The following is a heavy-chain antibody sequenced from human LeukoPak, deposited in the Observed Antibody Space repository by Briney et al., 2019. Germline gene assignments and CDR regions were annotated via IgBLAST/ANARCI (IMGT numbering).Heavy chain of an antibody. Sequence: ETLSLTCTVSGGSISSSSYYWGWIRQPPGKGLEWVSSISSSSSYIYYADSVKGRFTISRDNAKNSLYLQMNSLRAEDTAVYYCARDLPAGTGDYYYYYGMDVWGQGTTVTVSS. CDR1: GGSISSSS. D-gene: IGHD6-19*01. V-gene: IGHV3-21*01. CDR2: ISSSSSYI. CDR3: ARDLPAGTGDYYYYYGMDV. J-gene: IGHJ6*02.